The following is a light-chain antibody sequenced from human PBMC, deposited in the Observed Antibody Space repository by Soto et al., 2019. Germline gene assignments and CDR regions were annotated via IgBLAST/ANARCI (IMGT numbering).Light chain of an antibody. CDR1: QSINNN. V-gene: IGKV3-15*01. CDR3: QQYNNWPQT. Sequence: MTQAPATLSVSPGERATLSCRASQSINNNVAWYQLKVGQAPRLLIYGASTRATGIPARFSGSGSGTEFTLTISSLQSEDFAEYHCQQYNNWPQTFGRGTKVDIK. J-gene: IGKJ1*01. CDR2: GAS.